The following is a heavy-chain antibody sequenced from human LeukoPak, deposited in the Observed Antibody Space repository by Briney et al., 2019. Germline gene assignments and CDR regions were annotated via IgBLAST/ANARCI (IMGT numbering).Heavy chain of an antibody. V-gene: IGHV1-2*02. CDR1: GYTFTGYY. Sequence: ASVKVSCKASGYTFTGYYMHWVRQAPGQGPEWMGWINPNSGGTNYAQKFQGRVTMTRDTSISTAYMELSRLRSDDTAVYYCARVAAAGDGMDVWGQGTTVTVSS. CDR3: ARVAAAGDGMDV. J-gene: IGHJ6*02. D-gene: IGHD6-13*01. CDR2: INPNSGGT.